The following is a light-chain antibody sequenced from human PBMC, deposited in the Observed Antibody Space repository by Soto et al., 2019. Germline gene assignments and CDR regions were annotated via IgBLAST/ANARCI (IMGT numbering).Light chain of an antibody. CDR2: EVT. CDR1: SSDVGRYNY. CDR3: SSYAGGSTYV. V-gene: IGLV2-23*02. J-gene: IGLJ1*01. Sequence: QSVLTQPASVSGSPGQSITFSCTGTSSDVGRYNYVSWYQHHPGKAPKLLTSEVTNRPSGVSNRFSGSKSGNTASLTISGLRAEDEADYYCSSYAGGSTYVFGTGTKVTVL.